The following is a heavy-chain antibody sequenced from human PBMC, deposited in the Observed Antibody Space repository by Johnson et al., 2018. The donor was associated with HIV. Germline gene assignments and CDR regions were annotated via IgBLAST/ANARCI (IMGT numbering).Heavy chain of an antibody. CDR1: GFTFTNFA. CDR2: ISYDGSSK. D-gene: IGHD6-19*01. J-gene: IGHJ3*02. V-gene: IGHV3-30-3*01. CDR3: ARESQGSGWGIYAFDI. Sequence: VQLVESGGGVVQPGRSRRLSCAASGFTFTNFAMHWVRQAPGTGLEWVAVISYDGSSKYYADSVTGRFTISRDNSKNKLYLQMNSLRAEDTAVYYCARESQGSGWGIYAFDIWGQGTMVTFSS.